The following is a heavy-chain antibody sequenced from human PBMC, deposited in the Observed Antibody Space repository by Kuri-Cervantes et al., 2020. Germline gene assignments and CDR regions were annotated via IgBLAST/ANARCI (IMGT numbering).Heavy chain of an antibody. J-gene: IGHJ4*02. CDR3: ARGTEKTDYGDFRHGTPFDY. CDR2: IWYDGSNK. V-gene: IGHV3-33*01. Sequence: GESLKISCAASGFTFNNYGIHWVRQTPGKGLEWVAVIWYDGSNKYYADSVKGRFTISRDNSKNTLYLQVNSLRAEDTAVYYCARGTEKTDYGDFRHGTPFDYWGQGTLVTVSS. D-gene: IGHD4-17*01. CDR1: GFTFNNYG.